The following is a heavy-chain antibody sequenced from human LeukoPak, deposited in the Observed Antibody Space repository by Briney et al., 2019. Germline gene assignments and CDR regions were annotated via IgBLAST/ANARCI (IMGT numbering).Heavy chain of an antibody. J-gene: IGHJ4*02. V-gene: IGHV5-51*01. CDR3: ARPPRRHHDILTGFYY. CDR1: GYSFTSYW. CDR2: IYPGDSDT. Sequence: GESLKISCKGSGYSFTSYWIGWVRQMPGKGLEWMGIIYPGDSDTRYSPSFQGQVTISADKSISAAYLQWSSLKASDTAMYYCARPPRRHHDILTGFYYWGQGTLVTVSS. D-gene: IGHD3-9*01.